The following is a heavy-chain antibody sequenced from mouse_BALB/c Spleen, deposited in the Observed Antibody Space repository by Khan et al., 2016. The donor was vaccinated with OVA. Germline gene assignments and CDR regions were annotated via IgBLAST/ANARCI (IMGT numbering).Heavy chain of an antibody. CDR3: TRIYGSDFDY. CDR1: GYSFTGYF. J-gene: IGHJ2*01. Sequence: EVQLQQSGPELVKPGASVKISCKASGYSFTGYFMNWVMQSYGKSLEWIGRINPHIGETFYNQKFKGKATLTVDESSSTAHMELRSLASEDSAVYYCTRIYGSDFDYWGQGTTLTVSS. CDR2: INPHIGET. D-gene: IGHD2-1*01. V-gene: IGHV1-20*02.